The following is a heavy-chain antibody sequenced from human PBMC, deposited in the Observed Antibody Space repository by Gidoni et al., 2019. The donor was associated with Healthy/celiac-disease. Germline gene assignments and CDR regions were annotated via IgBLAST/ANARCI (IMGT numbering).Heavy chain of an antibody. D-gene: IGHD4-17*01. CDR2: IYYSVST. CDR3: AVYGDYGYFDY. Sequence: QVQLQESGPGLVKPSETLSLTCTVSGGSISSYYWSWIRQPPGKGLEWIGYIYYSVSTNYNPSLKSRVTISVDTSKNQFSLKLSSVTAADTAVYYCAVYGDYGYFDYWGQGTLVTVSS. CDR1: GGSISSYY. J-gene: IGHJ4*02. V-gene: IGHV4-59*01.